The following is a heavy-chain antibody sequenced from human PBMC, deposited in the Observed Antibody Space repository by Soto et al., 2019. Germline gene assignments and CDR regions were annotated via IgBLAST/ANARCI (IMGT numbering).Heavy chain of an antibody. V-gene: IGHV1-8*01. Sequence: ASVKVSCKASGYTFTSYDINWVRQATGQGLEWMGWMNPNSGNTDYAQKFQGRVTMTRDTSISTAYMELSSLRSDEKDVYYCARTNRSGSYLLDYWGQGTQVTVSS. CDR1: GYTFTSYD. J-gene: IGHJ4*02. CDR2: MNPNSGNT. D-gene: IGHD1-26*01. CDR3: ARTNRSGSYLLDY.